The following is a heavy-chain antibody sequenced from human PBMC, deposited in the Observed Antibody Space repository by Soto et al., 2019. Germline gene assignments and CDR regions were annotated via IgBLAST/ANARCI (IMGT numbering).Heavy chain of an antibody. CDR3: TRGTVTTPGGFDV. CDR2: IHYTWGT. Sequence: QVQLQESGPGLVKPSETLSLTCTFSGGSISDYYWSWIRQPPGKGLEWIGYIHYTWGTNYNPSLKSRVTISVDTSKNQLFLSLNSVTAADTAVYYCTRGTVTTPGGFDVWGQGTTVTVSS. V-gene: IGHV4-59*01. D-gene: IGHD4-17*01. J-gene: IGHJ3*01. CDR1: GGSISDYY.